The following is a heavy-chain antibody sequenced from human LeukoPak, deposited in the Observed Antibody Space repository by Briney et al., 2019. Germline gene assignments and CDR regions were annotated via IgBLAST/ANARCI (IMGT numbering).Heavy chain of an antibody. D-gene: IGHD3-10*01. CDR2: ISSSGSTI. Sequence: GGSLRLSCAASGFTFSSYEMNWVRQAPGKGLEWVSYISSSGSTIYYADSVKGRFTISRDNSKNTLYLQMNSLRAEDTAVYYCAKDLELLWFGVSDYWGQGTLVTVSS. CDR1: GFTFSSYE. CDR3: AKDLELLWFGVSDY. J-gene: IGHJ4*02. V-gene: IGHV3-48*03.